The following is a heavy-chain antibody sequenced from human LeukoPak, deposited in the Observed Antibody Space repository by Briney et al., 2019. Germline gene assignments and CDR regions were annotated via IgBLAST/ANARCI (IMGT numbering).Heavy chain of an antibody. J-gene: IGHJ3*02. CDR2: ISYDGSNK. CDR1: GFTFSSYA. D-gene: IGHD3-10*01. V-gene: IGHV3-30-3*01. CDR3: ARDRDTMVPGWELDI. Sequence: GRSLRLSCAASGFTFSSYAMHWVRQAPGKGLEWVAVISYDGSNKYYADSVKGRFTISRDNSKNTLYLQMNSLRAEDTAVYYCARDRDTMVPGWELDIWGQGTMVTVSS.